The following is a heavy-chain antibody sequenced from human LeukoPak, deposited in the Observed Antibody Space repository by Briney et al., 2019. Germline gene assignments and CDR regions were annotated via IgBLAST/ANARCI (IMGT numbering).Heavy chain of an antibody. CDR2: ISAYNGNT. CDR3: AKDLRDSSGYPRIDY. J-gene: IGHJ4*02. CDR1: GYTFTSYG. D-gene: IGHD3-22*01. V-gene: IGHV1-18*01. Sequence: ASVKVSCKASGYTFTSYGISWVRQAPGQGLEWMGWISAYNGNTNYAQKLQGRVTMTTDTSTSTAYMELRSLRSDDTAVYYCAKDLRDSSGYPRIDYWGQGTLVTVSS.